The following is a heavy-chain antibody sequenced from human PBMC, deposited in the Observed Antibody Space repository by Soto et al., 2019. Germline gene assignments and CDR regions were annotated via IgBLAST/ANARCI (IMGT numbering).Heavy chain of an antibody. Sequence: ASVKVSCKTSGCTFTDYSMNWVRQAPGQRLEWMGWINTHNGHTQYSPRFDDRVTMTTDPSTSTAYMELKGLRSDDTAVYYCARTDTWAYWGQGTLVTVSS. CDR1: GCTFTDYS. J-gene: IGHJ4*02. D-gene: IGHD2-2*02. CDR2: INTHNGHT. CDR3: ARTDTWAY. V-gene: IGHV1-18*04.